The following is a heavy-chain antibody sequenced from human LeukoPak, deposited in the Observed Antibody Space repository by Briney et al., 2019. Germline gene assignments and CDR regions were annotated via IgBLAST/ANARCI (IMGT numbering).Heavy chain of an antibody. J-gene: IGHJ4*02. D-gene: IGHD2-2*01. CDR3: ATRSSTSSDFYYFDY. V-gene: IGHV3-66*01. CDR2: LYTGGTT. Sequence: GGSLRLSCAASGFTVSSNYMSWVRQAPGRRLEWVSVLYTGGTTYYADSVKGRFTISRDNSKNTVYLDMNSLRAEDTAVYYCATRSSTSSDFYYFDYWGQGTLVTVSS. CDR1: GFTVSSNY.